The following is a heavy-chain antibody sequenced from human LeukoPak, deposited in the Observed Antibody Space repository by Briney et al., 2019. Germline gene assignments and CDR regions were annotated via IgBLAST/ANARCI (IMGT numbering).Heavy chain of an antibody. CDR1: GGSISSYY. Sequence: SETLSLTCTVSGGSISSYYWSWIRQPPGKGLEWIGYIYYSGSTNYNPSLKSRVTISVDTSKNQFSLKLSSVTAADTAVYYCARGPPIAAAGTWFDPWGQGTLVTVSS. D-gene: IGHD6-13*01. CDR3: ARGPPIAAAGTWFDP. V-gene: IGHV4-59*01. J-gene: IGHJ5*02. CDR2: IYYSGST.